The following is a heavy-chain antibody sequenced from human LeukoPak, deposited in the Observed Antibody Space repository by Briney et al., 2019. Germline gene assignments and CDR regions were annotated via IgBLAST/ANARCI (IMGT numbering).Heavy chain of an antibody. CDR3: ARDYTLFPHWYFDL. V-gene: IGHV3-30*04. CDR1: GFTFTNYA. Sequence: SLPLSCAPSGFTFTNYAIHWLRPAPPRGRDWVAVISFDGGNNYYGASVKGRFTISRDNSKNKLYLQMNSVRAEDTAVYYCARDYTLFPHWYFDLWGRGTLVTVSS. D-gene: IGHD2-2*02. CDR2: ISFDGGNN. J-gene: IGHJ2*01.